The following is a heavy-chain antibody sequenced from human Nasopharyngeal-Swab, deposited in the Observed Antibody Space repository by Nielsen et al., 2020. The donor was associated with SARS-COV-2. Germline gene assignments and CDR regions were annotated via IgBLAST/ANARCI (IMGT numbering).Heavy chain of an antibody. D-gene: IGHD6-19*01. CDR3: ARGGGAVAGLGY. V-gene: IGHV1-46*01. J-gene: IGHJ4*02. CDR1: GYTFTSYY. CDR2: INPSGGST. Sequence: ASVKVSCKAYGYTFTSYYMHWVRQAPGQRLEWMGVINPSGGSTSYAQNFQGRVTMTRDTSTSTVYMELSSLRADDTAVYYCARGGGAVAGLGYWGQGTLVTVSS.